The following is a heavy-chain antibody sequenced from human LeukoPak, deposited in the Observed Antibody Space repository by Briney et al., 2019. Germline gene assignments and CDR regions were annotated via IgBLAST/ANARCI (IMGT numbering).Heavy chain of an antibody. CDR2: IYYSGST. CDR1: GGSISSSSYY. J-gene: IGHJ4*02. V-gene: IGHV4-39*01. Sequence: PSGTLSLTCTVSGGSISSSSYYWGWIRQPPGKGLEWIGSIYYSGSTYYNPSLKSRVTISVDTSKNQFSLKLSSVTAADTAVYYCASRYYDSSGLDYWGQGTLVTVSS. D-gene: IGHD3-22*01. CDR3: ASRYYDSSGLDY.